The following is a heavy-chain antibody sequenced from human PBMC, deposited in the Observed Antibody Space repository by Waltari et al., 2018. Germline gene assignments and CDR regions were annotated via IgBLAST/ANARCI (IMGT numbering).Heavy chain of an antibody. CDR1: GFTFSSYS. Sequence: EVQLVESGGGLVQPGGSLRLSCAASGFTFSSYSMNWVRQAPGKGLEWVSYISSSSSTIYYADSVKGRFTISRDNAKNSLYLQMNSLRAEDMAVYYCARWAGSVNDWFDPWGQGTLVTVSS. CDR3: ARWAGSVNDWFDP. CDR2: ISSSSSTI. D-gene: IGHD3-10*01. V-gene: IGHV3-48*01. J-gene: IGHJ5*02.